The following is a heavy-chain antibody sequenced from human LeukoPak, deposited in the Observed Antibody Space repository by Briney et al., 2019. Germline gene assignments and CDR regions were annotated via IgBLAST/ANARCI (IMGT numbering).Heavy chain of an antibody. CDR2: ISGSDGNT. CDR3: ATSTVAKYDY. J-gene: IGHJ4*02. V-gene: IGHV3-23*01. Sequence: GGSLRLSCAASGFIFSSYAMSWVRQAPGKGLEWVPTISGSDGNTYYADSVKGRFTISRDNSKNTLYLQMNSLRAEDTALYYCATSTVAKYDYWGQGTLVAVSS. D-gene: IGHD4-11*01. CDR1: GFIFSSYA.